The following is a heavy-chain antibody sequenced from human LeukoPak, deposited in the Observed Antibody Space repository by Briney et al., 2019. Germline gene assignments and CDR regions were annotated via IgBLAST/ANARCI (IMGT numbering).Heavy chain of an antibody. J-gene: IGHJ4*02. D-gene: IGHD3-3*01. V-gene: IGHV3-48*03. Sequence: GGSLRLSCAASGFTFSSYEMNWVRQAPGKGLEWVSYISSSSSTIYYADSVKGRFTISRDNAKNSLYLQMNSLRAEDTAVYYCARGSPYYDFWSGYGDYWGQGTLVTVSS. CDR1: GFTFSSYE. CDR3: ARGSPYYDFWSGYGDY. CDR2: ISSSSSTI.